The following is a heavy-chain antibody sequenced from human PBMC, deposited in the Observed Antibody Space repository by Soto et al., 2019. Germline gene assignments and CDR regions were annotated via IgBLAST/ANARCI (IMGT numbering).Heavy chain of an antibody. CDR3: AKGPGSYSDFDY. Sequence: EVQLLESGGGLVQPGGSLRLSCAASGFTFSSYAMSWVRQAPGKGLEWVSSISGSDTIYYADFVKGRFTISRDNSKNPLYLQMNSLRAEDTALYYCAKGPGSYSDFDYWGQGTLVTVSS. D-gene: IGHD1-26*01. V-gene: IGHV3-23*01. CDR2: ISGSDTI. J-gene: IGHJ4*02. CDR1: GFTFSSYA.